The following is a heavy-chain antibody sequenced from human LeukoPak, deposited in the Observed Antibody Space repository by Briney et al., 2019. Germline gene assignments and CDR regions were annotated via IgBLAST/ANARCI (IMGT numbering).Heavy chain of an antibody. V-gene: IGHV1-69*04. Sequence: SVKVSCKATGGTFSSYAISWVRQAPGQGLEWMGRIIPIFGIANYAQKFQGRVTITADKSTSTAYMELSSLRSEDTAVYYCARDRGYSYGLIAFDIWGQGTMVTVSS. CDR3: ARDRGYSYGLIAFDI. CDR1: GGTFSSYA. J-gene: IGHJ3*02. CDR2: IIPIFGIA. D-gene: IGHD5-18*01.